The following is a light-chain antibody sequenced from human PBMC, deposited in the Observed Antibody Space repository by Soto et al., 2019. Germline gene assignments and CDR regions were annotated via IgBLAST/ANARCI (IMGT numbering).Light chain of an antibody. CDR1: QSVSSSY. CDR2: GAS. V-gene: IGKV3-20*01. J-gene: IGKJ1*01. Sequence: EIVLTRSPGTLSLSPGERATLSCRASQSVSSSYLAWYQQKPGQAPRLLIYGASSRATGIPDRFSGSGSGTDSTLTISRLEPEDFAVYYCQQYGSSPRTFGQGTK. CDR3: QQYGSSPRT.